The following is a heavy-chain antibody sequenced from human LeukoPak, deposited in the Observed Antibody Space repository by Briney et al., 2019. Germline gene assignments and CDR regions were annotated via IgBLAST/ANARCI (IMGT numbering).Heavy chain of an antibody. CDR3: AKLTSVHRAFDY. Sequence: SETLSLTCAVYGGSFSGYYWSWIRQPPGKGLEWIGEINHSGSTNYNPSLKSRVTISVDTSKNQFSLKLSSVTAADTAVYYCAKLTSVHRAFDYWGQGTLVTVSS. CDR1: GGSFSGYY. D-gene: IGHD5-24*01. J-gene: IGHJ4*02. CDR2: INHSGST. V-gene: IGHV4-34*01.